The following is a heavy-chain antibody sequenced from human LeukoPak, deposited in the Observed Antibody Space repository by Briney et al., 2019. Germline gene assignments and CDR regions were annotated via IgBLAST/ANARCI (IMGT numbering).Heavy chain of an antibody. CDR2: ISYDGSNK. Sequence: PGGSLRLSCAASGFTFSSYAMHWVRQAPGKGLEWVAVISYDGSNKYYADSVKGRFTISRDNSKNTLYLQMNSLRAEDTAVYYCARDHRGGAFDIWGQGTMVTVSS. J-gene: IGHJ3*02. D-gene: IGHD3-10*01. CDR3: ARDHRGGAFDI. V-gene: IGHV3-30-3*01. CDR1: GFTFSSYA.